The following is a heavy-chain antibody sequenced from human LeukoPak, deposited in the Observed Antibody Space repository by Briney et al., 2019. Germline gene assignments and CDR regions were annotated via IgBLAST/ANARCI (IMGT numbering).Heavy chain of an antibody. V-gene: IGHV1-46*01. CDR3: ARAIYCSSTSCPAPYYYGMDV. D-gene: IGHD2-2*01. CDR1: GYTFTSYY. CDR2: INPSGGST. Sequence: ASVKVSCKASGYTFTSYYMHWVRQAPGQGLEWMGIINPSGGSTSYAQKFQGRVTMTRDTSTSTVYMELSSLRSEDTAVYYCARAIYCSSTSCPAPYYYGMDVWGQGTTVTVSS. J-gene: IGHJ6*02.